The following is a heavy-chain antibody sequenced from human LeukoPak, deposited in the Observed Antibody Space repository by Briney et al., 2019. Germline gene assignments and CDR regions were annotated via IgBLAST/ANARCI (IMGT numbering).Heavy chain of an antibody. CDR3: TRNARDPDI. J-gene: IGHJ3*02. CDR1: GFTFGDYA. Sequence: PGGSLRLSCATSGFTFGDYALSWVRQAPGKGLEWVGFTGSKAYAGPPKYAASVKGRFSISRDDSKTIVYLQMNSLKAEDTAVYYCTRNARDPDIWGQGTVVIVSS. CDR2: TGSKAYAGPP. V-gene: IGHV3-49*04.